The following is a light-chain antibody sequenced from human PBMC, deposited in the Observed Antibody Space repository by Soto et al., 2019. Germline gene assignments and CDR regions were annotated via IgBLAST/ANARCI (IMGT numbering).Light chain of an antibody. J-gene: IGLJ2*01. CDR1: EVGAHRF. Sequence: QSALTQPASVSGSPGQSITISCTGTEVGAHRFVSWYQQVPGTAPKLLIYEVIKRPSGISPRFSGSKAGNTASLTISGLQADDEADYFCRTYTSASTSFGGGTKLTVL. CDR3: RTYTSASTS. CDR2: EVI. V-gene: IGLV2-14*01.